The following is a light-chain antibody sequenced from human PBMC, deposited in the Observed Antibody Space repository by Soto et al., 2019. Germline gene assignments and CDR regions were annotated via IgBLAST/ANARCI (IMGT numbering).Light chain of an antibody. Sequence: EIVLTQSPGTLSLSPGERATLSCRASQSVSSSYLAWYQQKPGLAPRLLIYGASSRATGIPDRFRGSGSGADFTLTISRLEPEDFAVYYCQQYGTSPWTFGQGTKVEIK. J-gene: IGKJ1*01. CDR2: GAS. CDR3: QQYGTSPWT. CDR1: QSVSSSY. V-gene: IGKV3-20*01.